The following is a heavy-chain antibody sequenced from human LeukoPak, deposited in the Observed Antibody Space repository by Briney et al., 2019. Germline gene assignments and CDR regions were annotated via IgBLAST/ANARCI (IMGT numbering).Heavy chain of an antibody. V-gene: IGHV1-2*02. CDR3: ARDVQQLAPFDY. D-gene: IGHD6-13*01. J-gene: IGHJ4*02. CDR1: LYTLTGYS. Sequence: ASLNLSRKASLYTLTGYSMHCVRQTPGQRLESVGWINPNSGGTNYAQKFQGRATMTRDTSISTAYMELSRLRSDDTAVYYCARDVQQLAPFDYWGQGTLVTVSS. CDR2: INPNSGGT.